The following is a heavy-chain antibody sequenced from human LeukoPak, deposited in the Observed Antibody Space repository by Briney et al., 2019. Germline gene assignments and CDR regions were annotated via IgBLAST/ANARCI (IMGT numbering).Heavy chain of an antibody. CDR1: GGTFSSYA. D-gene: IGHD3-10*01. CDR2: IIPILGIA. J-gene: IGHJ5*02. CDR3: ARAPGGSGSYGSFDP. V-gene: IGHV1-69*04. Sequence: SVKVSCKASGGTFSSYAISWVRQAPGQGLEWMGRIIPILGIANYAQKFQGRVTITADKSTSTAYMELSSLRSEDTAVYYCARAPGGSGSYGSFDPWGQGTLVTVSS.